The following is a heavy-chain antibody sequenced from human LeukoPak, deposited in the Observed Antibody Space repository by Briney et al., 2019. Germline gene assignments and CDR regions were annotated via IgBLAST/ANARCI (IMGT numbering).Heavy chain of an antibody. J-gene: IGHJ4*02. CDR3: GRVIAGAIDY. Sequence: RRSMTPSSPAAGFTSTGLSMTWDRQVHGKVLEWVANINLDGGERFYVDFVKGRFTISRDNADNSMYLQMNSLRAEDTAVYYCGRVIAGAIDYWGQGTLVTVSS. CDR1: GFTSTGLS. V-gene: IGHV3-7*01. CDR2: INLDGGER. D-gene: IGHD6-13*01.